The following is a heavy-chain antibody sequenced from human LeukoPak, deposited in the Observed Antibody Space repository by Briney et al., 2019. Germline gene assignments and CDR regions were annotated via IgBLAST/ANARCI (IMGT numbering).Heavy chain of an antibody. D-gene: IGHD6-13*01. J-gene: IGHJ1*01. Sequence: SETLSLTCTVSGGSISSYYWSWIRQPPGKGLEWIGYIYYSGSTNYNPSLKSRVTISVDTSKNQFSLKLSSVTAADTAVYYCARHTAAGTLVPYFQHWGQGTLVTVSS. CDR2: IYYSGST. V-gene: IGHV4-59*08. CDR3: ARHTAAGTLVPYFQH. CDR1: GGSISSYY.